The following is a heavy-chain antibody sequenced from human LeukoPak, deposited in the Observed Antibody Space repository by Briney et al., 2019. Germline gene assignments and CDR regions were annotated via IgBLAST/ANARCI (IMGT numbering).Heavy chain of an antibody. Sequence: PGGSLRLSCAASGFTFGSYAMHWVRQAPGKGLEWVAVISYDGSNKYYADSVKGRFTISRDNSKNTLYLQMNSLRAEDTAVYYCARDSSSEFDYWGQGTLVTVSS. D-gene: IGHD6-13*01. CDR1: GFTFGSYA. V-gene: IGHV3-30-3*01. CDR3: ARDSSSEFDY. J-gene: IGHJ4*02. CDR2: ISYDGSNK.